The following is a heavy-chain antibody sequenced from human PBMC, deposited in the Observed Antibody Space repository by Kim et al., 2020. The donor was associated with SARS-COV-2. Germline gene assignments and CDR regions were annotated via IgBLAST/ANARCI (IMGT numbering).Heavy chain of an antibody. Sequence: SETLSLTCTVSGASITNYFWSWVRQPPGKGLEWLGYIYSSRTTNYNPSLKSRVSTSVDTSKNQFSLKLMSVTAAATAVYYCASCGTFYPRLDYWGQGALV. J-gene: IGHJ4*02. CDR1: GASITNYF. CDR3: ASCGTFYPRLDY. V-gene: IGHV4-59*01. D-gene: IGHD3-16*01. CDR2: IYSSRTT.